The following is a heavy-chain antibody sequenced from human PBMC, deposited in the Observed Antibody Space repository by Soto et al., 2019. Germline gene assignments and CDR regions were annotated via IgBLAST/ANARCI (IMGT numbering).Heavy chain of an antibody. CDR2: ISWTSGSI. CDR3: AKVMITFGGVGAFDI. D-gene: IGHD3-16*01. CDR1: GFTFDDYA. J-gene: IGHJ3*02. V-gene: IGHV3-9*01. Sequence: GGSLRLSCAASGFTFDDYAMHWVRQAPGKGLEWVSGISWTSGSIGYADSVKGRFTISRDNAKNSLYLQMNSLRAEDTALYYCAKVMITFGGVGAFDIWGQGTMVTVSS.